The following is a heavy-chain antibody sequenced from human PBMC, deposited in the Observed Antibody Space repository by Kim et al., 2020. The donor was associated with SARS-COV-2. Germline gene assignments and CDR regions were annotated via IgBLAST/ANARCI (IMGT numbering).Heavy chain of an antibody. CDR3: ARGISLAAGWFDP. D-gene: IGHD6-13*01. V-gene: IGHV1-3*01. J-gene: IGHJ5*02. Sequence: SQKFQGMVTITRNAAASTAYMELSSMRSEDTAVYYCARGISLAAGWFDPWGQGTLVTVSS.